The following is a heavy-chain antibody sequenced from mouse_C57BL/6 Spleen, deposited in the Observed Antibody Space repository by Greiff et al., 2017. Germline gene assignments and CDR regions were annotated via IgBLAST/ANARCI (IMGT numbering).Heavy chain of an antibody. CDR3: ARGDYDYDERAWFAY. CDR2: IYPGDGDT. V-gene: IGHV1-82*01. J-gene: IGHJ3*01. D-gene: IGHD2-4*01. CDR1: GYAFSSYW. Sequence: VQLQQSGPELVKPGASVKISCKASGYAFSSYWMDWVKQRPGKGLEWIGRIYPGDGDTNYNGKFKGKATLTADKSSSTAYMQLSSLTSEDSAVYSSARGDYDYDERAWFAYWGQGTLVTVSA.